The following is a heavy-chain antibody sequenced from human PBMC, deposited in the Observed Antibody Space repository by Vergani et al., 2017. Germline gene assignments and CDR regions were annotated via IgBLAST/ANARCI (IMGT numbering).Heavy chain of an antibody. CDR1: GYSFTSYW. CDR3: AKGMDQPLLPPYYYYYYGMDV. J-gene: IGHJ6*02. CDR2: IYPGDSDT. D-gene: IGHD2-15*01. Sequence: EVQLVQSGAEVKKPGESLKISCKGSGYSFTSYWIGWVRQMPGKGLEWMGIIYPGDSDTRYSPSFQGQVTISADKSISTAYLQWSSLKASDTAMYYCAKGMDQPLLPPYYYYYYGMDVWGQGTTVTVSS. V-gene: IGHV5-51*03.